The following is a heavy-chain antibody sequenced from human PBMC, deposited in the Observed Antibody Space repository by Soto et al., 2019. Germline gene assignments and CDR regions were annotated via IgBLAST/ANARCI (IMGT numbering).Heavy chain of an antibody. J-gene: IGHJ4*02. V-gene: IGHV3-23*01. D-gene: IGHD4-17*01. CDR1: RSTLGFYP. Sequence: GSLRLSCPAYRSTLGFYPMIWGPPPPGKGLEWVSAISGSGGSTYYADSVKGRFTISRDNSKNTLYLQMNSLRAEDTAVYYCAKSEGASTVTTLDYWGQGTLVTVSS. CDR2: ISGSGGST. CDR3: AKSEGASTVTTLDY.